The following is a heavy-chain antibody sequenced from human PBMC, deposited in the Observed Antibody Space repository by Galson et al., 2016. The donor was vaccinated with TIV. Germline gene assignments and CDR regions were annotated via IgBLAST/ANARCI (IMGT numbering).Heavy chain of an antibody. V-gene: IGHV3-21*01. D-gene: IGHD1-1*01. CDR3: ARGNDPGATYSLDY. Sequence: SLRLSCAASGFIFRRYSMNWVRQAPGKGLEWVSTISSSSDYRFYADSVKGRFTISRDNARNSLYLQMNSLRAEDTAVDYCARGNDPGATYSLDYWGQGTLVTVSS. J-gene: IGHJ4*02. CDR1: GFIFRRYS. CDR2: ISSSSDYR.